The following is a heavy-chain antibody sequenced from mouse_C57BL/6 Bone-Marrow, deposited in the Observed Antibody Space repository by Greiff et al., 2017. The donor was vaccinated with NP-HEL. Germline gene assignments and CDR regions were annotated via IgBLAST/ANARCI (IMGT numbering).Heavy chain of an antibody. J-gene: IGHJ4*01. CDR3: ARNWGITTWNYYAMDY. CDR1: GFSLTSYG. D-gene: IGHD2-4*01. V-gene: IGHV2-2*01. Sequence: QVQLKESGPGLVQPSQSLSITCTVSGFSLTSYGVHWVRQSPGKGLEWLGVIWSGGSTDYNAAFISRLSISKDNSKSQVFFKMNSLQADDTAIYYCARNWGITTWNYYAMDYWGQGTSVTVSS. CDR2: IWSGGST.